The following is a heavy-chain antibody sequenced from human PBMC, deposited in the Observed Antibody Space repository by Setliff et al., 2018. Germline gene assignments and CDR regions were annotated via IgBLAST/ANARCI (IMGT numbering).Heavy chain of an antibody. CDR3: ARAPLMVVVPPDAHRFDP. Sequence: GASVKVSCKAFGYTFAKYGTSWVRQAPGQGLEWMGWISPYKSDTNYAQKFQGRVSMTTDTSTSTAYMELRNLRSDDTALYYCARAPLMVVVPPDAHRFDPWGQGTLVTVSS. CDR2: ISPYKSDT. D-gene: IGHD2-2*01. CDR1: GYTFAKYG. J-gene: IGHJ5*02. V-gene: IGHV1-18*01.